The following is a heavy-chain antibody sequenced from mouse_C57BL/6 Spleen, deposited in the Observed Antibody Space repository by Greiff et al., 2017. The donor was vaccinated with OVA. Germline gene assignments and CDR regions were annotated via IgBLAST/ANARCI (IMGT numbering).Heavy chain of an antibody. CDR2: ISSGSSTI. CDR3: ARLNYGSSYYYAMDY. Sequence: EVMLVESGGGLVKPGGSLKLSCAASGFTFSDYGMHWVRQAPEKGLEWVAYISSGSSTIYYADTVKGRFTISRDNAKNTLFLQMTSLRSEDTAMYYCARLNYGSSYYYAMDYWGQGTSVTVSS. CDR1: GFTFSDYG. J-gene: IGHJ4*01. D-gene: IGHD1-1*01. V-gene: IGHV5-17*01.